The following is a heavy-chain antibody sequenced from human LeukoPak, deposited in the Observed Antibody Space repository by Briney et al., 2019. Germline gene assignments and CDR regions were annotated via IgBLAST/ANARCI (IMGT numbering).Heavy chain of an antibody. CDR2: INHSGST. CDR3: ARDRSAYCGGDCYASAYNI. Sequence: SETLSLTCAVYGGSFSGYYWSWIRQPPGKGLEWIGEINHSGSTNYNPSLKSRVTISVDTSKNQFSLKLSSVTAADTAVYYCARDRSAYCGGDCYASAYNIWGQGTVVTVSS. V-gene: IGHV4-34*01. D-gene: IGHD2-21*02. J-gene: IGHJ3*02. CDR1: GGSFSGYY.